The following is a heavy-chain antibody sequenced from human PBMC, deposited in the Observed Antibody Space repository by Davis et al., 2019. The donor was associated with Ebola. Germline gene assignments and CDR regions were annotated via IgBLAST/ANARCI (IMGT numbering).Heavy chain of an antibody. Sequence: MPSETLSLTCAVSGGSFSGYYWSWICQPPGKGLEWIGEINHSGSTNYNPSLKSRVTISVDTSKNQFSLKLSSVTAADTALYYCARGPAYSWFDPWGQGTLVTVSS. CDR3: ARGPAYSWFDP. CDR1: GGSFSGYY. CDR2: INHSGST. J-gene: IGHJ5*02. V-gene: IGHV4-34*01.